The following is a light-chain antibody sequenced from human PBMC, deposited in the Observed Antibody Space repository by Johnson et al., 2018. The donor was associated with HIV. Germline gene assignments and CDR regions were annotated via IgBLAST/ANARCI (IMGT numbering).Light chain of an antibody. J-gene: IGLJ1*01. V-gene: IGLV1-51*02. CDR3: GTWDSSLSAYV. Sequence: QSVLTQPPSVSAAPGQKVTISCSGNSSNIGKNYVSWYQQLPGTAPKLLIYENNKRPSGIPDRFSGSKSGTSATLGFTGLQTGDEADYYCGTWDSSLSAYVFGTGTKVTVL. CDR2: ENN. CDR1: SSNIGKNY.